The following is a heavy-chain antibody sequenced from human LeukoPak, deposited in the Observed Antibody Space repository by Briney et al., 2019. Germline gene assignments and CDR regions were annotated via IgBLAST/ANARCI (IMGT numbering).Heavy chain of an antibody. Sequence: GESLKISCQASGYNFIRYRIGWVRQKPGQGLEWIGIIYPADSDTKYSPSFQGHVTISVDESISTTYLQWTSLNTSDTAMYFCARRIVAHWYLDLWGRGTLVTVSS. CDR2: IYPADSDT. V-gene: IGHV5-51*01. J-gene: IGHJ2*01. CDR1: GYNFIRYR. D-gene: IGHD5-12*01. CDR3: ARRIVAHWYLDL.